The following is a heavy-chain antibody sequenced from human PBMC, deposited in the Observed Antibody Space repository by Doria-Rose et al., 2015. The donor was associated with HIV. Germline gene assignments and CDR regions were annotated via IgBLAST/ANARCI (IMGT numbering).Heavy chain of an antibody. J-gene: IGHJ6*03. CDR1: GFSFESYA. CDR2: ISWDSGAK. D-gene: IGHD3-3*01. CDR3: AKAPIIGPKYYFYMDV. V-gene: IGHV3-9*01. Sequence: VQLVQSGRGLVQPGRSLRLSCVGSGFSFESYAMHWVRLAPGKGLEWVAGISWDSGAKGNADSVEGRFTIAIDNAKKSVYLEMRSLRPEDTAFYYCAKAPIIGPKYYFYMDVWGKGTSVTVSS.